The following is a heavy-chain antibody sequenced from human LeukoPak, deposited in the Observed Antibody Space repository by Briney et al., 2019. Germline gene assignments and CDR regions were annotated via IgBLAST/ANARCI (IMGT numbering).Heavy chain of an antibody. D-gene: IGHD6-19*01. Sequence: TGGSLRLSCAASGFTFSSYAMSWVRQAPGKGLEWVSAISGSGGSTYYADSVKGRFTISRGNSKNTLYLQMNSLRAEDTAVYYCAKASPRVAVAVGAFDIWGQGTMVTVSS. CDR2: ISGSGGST. CDR3: AKASPRVAVAVGAFDI. V-gene: IGHV3-23*01. J-gene: IGHJ3*02. CDR1: GFTFSSYA.